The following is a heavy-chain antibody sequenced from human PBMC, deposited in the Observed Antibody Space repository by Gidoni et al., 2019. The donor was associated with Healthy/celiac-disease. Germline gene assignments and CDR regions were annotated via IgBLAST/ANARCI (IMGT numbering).Heavy chain of an antibody. CDR1: GFTVSSNS. CDR2: VYSGCST. Sequence: VQPVETGGGLIQPGGSLRLSGAASGFTVSSNSMSWVRQAPGKGLESVSVVYSGCSTYYADSVKGRFTISRDNSKNTLYLQMNSLRAEDTAVYYCARDLAVSVIYPVYWGQGTLVTVSS. D-gene: IGHD3-16*02. V-gene: IGHV3-53*02. CDR3: ARDLAVSVIYPVY. J-gene: IGHJ4*02.